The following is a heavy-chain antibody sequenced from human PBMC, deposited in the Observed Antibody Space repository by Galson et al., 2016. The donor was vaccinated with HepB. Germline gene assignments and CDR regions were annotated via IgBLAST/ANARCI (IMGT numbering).Heavy chain of an antibody. CDR3: AKGIGSGWSDY. J-gene: IGHJ4*02. V-gene: IGHV3-9*01. CDR1: GFIFGDYA. CDR2: LTWNGGII. D-gene: IGHD6-19*01. Sequence: SLRLSCAASGFIFGDYAMSWVRQSPGKGLEWVSGLTWNGGIIGYADSVKGRFTISRDNARNFLFLQMNNLRSEDTALYYCAKGIGSGWSDYWGPGTPVRVSS.